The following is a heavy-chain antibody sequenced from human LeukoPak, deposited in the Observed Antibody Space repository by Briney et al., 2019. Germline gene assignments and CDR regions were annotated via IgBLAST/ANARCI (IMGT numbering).Heavy chain of an antibody. D-gene: IGHD6-19*01. CDR2: IYYSGST. CDR1: GGSISSYY. J-gene: IGHJ4*02. Sequence: PSETLSLTCTASGGSISSYYWSWIRQPPGKGLEWIGYIYYSGSTNYNPSLKSRVTISVDTSKNQFSLKLSSVTAADTAVYYCARRRPNSSGWYAFDYWGQGTLVTVSS. CDR3: ARRRPNSSGWYAFDY. V-gene: IGHV4-59*08.